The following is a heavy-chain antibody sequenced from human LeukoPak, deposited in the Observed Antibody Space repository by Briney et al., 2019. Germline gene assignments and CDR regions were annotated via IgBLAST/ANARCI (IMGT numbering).Heavy chain of an antibody. CDR3: AKDMEEYSSSPDAFDI. CDR1: GFTLDDYA. Sequence: SLRLSCAASGFTLDDYAMHWVRQAPGKGLEWVSGISWNSGSIGYADSVKGRFTISRDNAKNSLYLQMNSLRAEDTALYYCAKDMEEYSSSPDAFDIWGQGTMVTVSS. D-gene: IGHD6-6*01. J-gene: IGHJ3*02. CDR2: ISWNSGSI. V-gene: IGHV3-9*01.